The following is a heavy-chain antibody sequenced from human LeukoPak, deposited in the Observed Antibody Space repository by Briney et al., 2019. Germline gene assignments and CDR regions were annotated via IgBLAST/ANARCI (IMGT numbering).Heavy chain of an antibody. D-gene: IGHD3-22*01. J-gene: IGHJ4*02. V-gene: IGHV1-18*04. Sequence: ASVKVSCKASGYTFTAYYLHWVRQAPGQGLEWMGWISAYNGNTNYAQKLQGRVTMTTDTSTSTAYMELRSLRSDDTAVYYCARVPQRITMIVVVISQQYYFDYWGQGTLVTVSS. CDR2: ISAYNGNT. CDR3: ARVPQRITMIVVVISQQYYFDY. CDR1: GYTFTAYY.